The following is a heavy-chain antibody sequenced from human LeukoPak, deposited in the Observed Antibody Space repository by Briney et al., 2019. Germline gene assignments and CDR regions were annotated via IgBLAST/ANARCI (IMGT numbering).Heavy chain of an antibody. Sequence: PSETLSLTCTVSGGSISSYYWGWIRQPAGKGLEWIGRIYTSGSTNYNPSLKSRVTMSVDTSKNQFSLKLSSVTAADTAVYYCARGLRDFWSGTYAFDIWGQGTMVTVSS. J-gene: IGHJ3*02. V-gene: IGHV4-4*07. CDR1: GGSISSYY. CDR3: ARGLRDFWSGTYAFDI. CDR2: IYTSGST. D-gene: IGHD3-3*01.